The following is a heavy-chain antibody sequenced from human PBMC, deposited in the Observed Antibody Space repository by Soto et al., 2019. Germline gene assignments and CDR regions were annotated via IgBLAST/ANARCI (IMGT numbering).Heavy chain of an antibody. CDR1: GDSISSYY. V-gene: IGHV4-59*12. CDR2: LYYGRSA. D-gene: IGHD3-22*01. Sequence: SETLSLTCAVSGDSISSYYCMWIRQTPGKGLESIGYLYYGRSANYNPSLKSRVTLSVDTSKNPFSLKLSSVTAADTAVYYCATGSYNCDCSGYFHYWGQGTLVTVSS. J-gene: IGHJ4*02. CDR3: ATGSYNCDCSGYFHY.